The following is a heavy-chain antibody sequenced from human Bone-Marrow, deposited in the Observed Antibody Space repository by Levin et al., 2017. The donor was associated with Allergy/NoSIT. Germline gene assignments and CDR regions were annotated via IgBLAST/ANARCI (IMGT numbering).Heavy chain of an antibody. D-gene: IGHD6-19*01. CDR1: GYNFIGFY. CDR2: IDPKTGDT. Sequence: VASVKVSCQASGYNFIGFYLHWVRQAPGQGLQWMGRIDPKTGDTHYSHIFQGWVTVTSDTSIRTVYLEVTNLKYNDTAIYYCARGAGTVTGQFDSWGQGTLVTVSS. CDR3: ARGAGTVTGQFDS. V-gene: IGHV1-2*04. J-gene: IGHJ4*02.